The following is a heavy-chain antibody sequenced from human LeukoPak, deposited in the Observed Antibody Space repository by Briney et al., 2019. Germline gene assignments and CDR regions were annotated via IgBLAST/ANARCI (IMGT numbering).Heavy chain of an antibody. CDR2: IFYNGST. D-gene: IGHD5-18*01. V-gene: IGHV4-59*12. Sequence: PSETLSLTCTVSGGSISSYFWSWIRQPPGKGLEWIGYIFYNGSTNYNPPLKSRVTISVDTSKNQFSLKLSSVTAADTAVYYCARPKRGYSYGKGYYFDYWGQGTLVTVSS. CDR3: ARPKRGYSYGKGYYFDY. CDR1: GGSISSYF. J-gene: IGHJ4*02.